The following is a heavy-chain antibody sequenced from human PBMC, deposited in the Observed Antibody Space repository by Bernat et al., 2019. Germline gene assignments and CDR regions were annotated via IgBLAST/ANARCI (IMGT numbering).Heavy chain of an antibody. CDR3: ANGFYDSSGFDY. CDR2: ISGSGGST. J-gene: IGHJ4*02. CDR1: GFTFSSYA. V-gene: IGHV3-23*01. Sequence: EVQLLESGGGLVQPGGSLRLSCAASGFTFSSYAMSWVRQAPGKGLEWISAISGSGGSTYYADSVKGRFTISRDNSKNTLYLQMNSLRAEDTAVYYCANGFYDSSGFDYWGQGTLVTVSS. D-gene: IGHD3-22*01.